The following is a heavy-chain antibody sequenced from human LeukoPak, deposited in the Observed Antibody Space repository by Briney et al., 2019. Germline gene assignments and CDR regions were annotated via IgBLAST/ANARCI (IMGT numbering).Heavy chain of an antibody. CDR1: GFTFSGSA. CDR3: TAVGRILTGYQDAFDI. CDR2: IRSKANSYAT. D-gene: IGHD3-9*01. J-gene: IGHJ3*02. V-gene: IGHV3-73*01. Sequence: GGPLRLSCAASGFTFSGSAMHWVRQASGKGLEWVGRIRSKANSYATAYAASVKGRFTISRDDSKNTAYLQMNSLKTEDTAVYYCTAVGRILTGYQDAFDIWGQGTMVTVSS.